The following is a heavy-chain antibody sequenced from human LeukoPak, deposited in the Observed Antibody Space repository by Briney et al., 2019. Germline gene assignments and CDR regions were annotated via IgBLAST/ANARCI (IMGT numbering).Heavy chain of an antibody. V-gene: IGHV4-34*01. J-gene: IGHJ5*02. CDR3: ARPKYQILRYCTSGGTCYNGNWFDP. D-gene: IGHD2-15*01. CDR1: GGSFSDYY. Sequence: KPSETLSLTCAVYGGSFSDYYWSWIRQTPGKGLEWIGEINDSGSTHYNPSLKSRVTILVDTSKNQFSLNLTSVTAADTAMYYCARPKYQILRYCTSGGTCYNGNWFDPWGQGTLVTVSS. CDR2: INDSGST.